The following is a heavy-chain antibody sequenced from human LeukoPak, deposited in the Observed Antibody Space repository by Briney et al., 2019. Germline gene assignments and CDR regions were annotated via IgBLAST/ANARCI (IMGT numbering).Heavy chain of an antibody. CDR1: GFTFSGSA. CDR2: IRSNANSYAT. V-gene: IGHV3-73*01. J-gene: IGHJ5*02. D-gene: IGHD5/OR15-5a*01. CDR3: SQYSVAPS. Sequence: GGSLKLSCAASGFTFSGSAMDWVRQASGKGLEWVGRIRSNANSYATAYAASVKGRFTISRDDSKNTAYLQMNCLKTEDTAVYYCSQYSVAPSWVQGTLVTVSS.